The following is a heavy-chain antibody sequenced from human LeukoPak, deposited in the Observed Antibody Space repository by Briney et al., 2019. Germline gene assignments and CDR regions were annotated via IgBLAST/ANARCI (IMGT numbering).Heavy chain of an antibody. V-gene: IGHV4-4*07. CDR1: AASIRGYY. Sequence: SETLSLTCTVSAASIRGYYWTWVRQSAEKGLEWIGRIDGGGTAYFNPSLESRATISLDTSKNQFSLRLTSATAADTAVYYFARGTEMTIVAGHYSFDYWGQGTLVAVSS. CDR3: ARGTEMTIVAGHYSFDY. J-gene: IGHJ4*01. D-gene: IGHD4-11*01. CDR2: IDGGGTA.